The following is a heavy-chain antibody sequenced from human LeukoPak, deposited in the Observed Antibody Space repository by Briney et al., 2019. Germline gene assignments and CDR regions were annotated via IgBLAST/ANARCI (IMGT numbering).Heavy chain of an antibody. CDR2: IWYDGSNE. Sequence: GGSLRLSCAASGFTFSSYGMHWVRQAPGKGLEWVAVIWYDGSNEYYADSVKGRFTISRDNSKNTLYLQMNSLRAEDTAVYYCAKGDRGFYYAMDVWGQGTTVTVSS. CDR1: GFTFSSYG. V-gene: IGHV3-33*06. CDR3: AKGDRGFYYAMDV. D-gene: IGHD3-22*01. J-gene: IGHJ6*02.